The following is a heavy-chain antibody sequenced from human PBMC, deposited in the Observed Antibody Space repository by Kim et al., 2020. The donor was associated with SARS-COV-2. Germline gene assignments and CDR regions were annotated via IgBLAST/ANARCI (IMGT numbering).Heavy chain of an antibody. J-gene: IGHJ4*02. D-gene: IGHD2-2*01. CDR3: ASERCSSTSCYHFDY. CDR1: GFTFSSYG. V-gene: IGHV3-33*01. Sequence: GGSLRLSCAASGFTFSSYGMHWVRQAPGKGLEWVAVIWYDGSNKYYADSVKGRFTISRDNSKNTLYLQMNSLRAEDTAVYYCASERCSSTSCYHFDYWGQGTLLTVSS. CDR2: IWYDGSNK.